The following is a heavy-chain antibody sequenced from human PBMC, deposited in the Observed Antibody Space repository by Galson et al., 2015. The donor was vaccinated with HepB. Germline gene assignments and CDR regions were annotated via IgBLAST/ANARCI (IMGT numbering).Heavy chain of an antibody. J-gene: IGHJ4*02. V-gene: IGHV3-30-3*01. CDR2: ISYDGSNK. Sequence: SLRLSCAASGFTFSSYAMHWVRQAPGKGLEWVAVISYDGSNKYYADSVKGRFTISRDNSKNTLYLQMNSLRAEDTAVYYCARPPGKVEMAPSFGYWGQGTLVTVSS. D-gene: IGHD5-24*01. CDR3: ARPPGKVEMAPSFGY. CDR1: GFTFSSYA.